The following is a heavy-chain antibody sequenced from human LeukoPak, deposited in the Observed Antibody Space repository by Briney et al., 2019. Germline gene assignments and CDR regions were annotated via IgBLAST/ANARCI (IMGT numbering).Heavy chain of an antibody. D-gene: IGHD6-13*01. Sequence: GASVKVSCKASGYTFVNFGLIWVRQAPGQGLEWMGWISPENGDTNYAQKFQGRVTMTRDTSINTSYMDLSRLRSDDTAVYYCARGGDSSSWFTSPDYWGQGTLVTVSS. J-gene: IGHJ4*02. CDR1: GYTFVNFG. CDR3: ARGGDSSSWFTSPDY. CDR2: ISPENGDT. V-gene: IGHV1-2*02.